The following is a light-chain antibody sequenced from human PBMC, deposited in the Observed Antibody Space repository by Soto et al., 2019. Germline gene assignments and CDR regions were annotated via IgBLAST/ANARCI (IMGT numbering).Light chain of an antibody. J-gene: IGKJ1*01. CDR3: QQYNSYRT. Sequence: DIQMTQSPSSLSASVRDRVTITCRASQSISSWLAWYQQKPGKAPKLLIYKASSLQSGVPSRFSGSGSGTELTLTISSLQPDDFATFYCQQYNSYRTFGQGTKVDI. CDR1: QSISSW. V-gene: IGKV1-5*03. CDR2: KAS.